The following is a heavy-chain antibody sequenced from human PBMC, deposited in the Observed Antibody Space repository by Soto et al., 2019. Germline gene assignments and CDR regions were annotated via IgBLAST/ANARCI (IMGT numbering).Heavy chain of an antibody. CDR2: ISGSGGST. CDR1: GFTFSSYA. V-gene: IGHV3-23*01. CDR3: ARRKSSSWYPTYFDY. D-gene: IGHD6-13*01. J-gene: IGHJ4*02. Sequence: GGSLRLSCAASGFTFSSYAMGWVRQAPGKGLEWVSAISGSGGSTYYADSVKGRFTISRDNSKNTLYLQMNSLRAEDTAVYYCARRKSSSWYPTYFDYWGQGTLVTVSS.